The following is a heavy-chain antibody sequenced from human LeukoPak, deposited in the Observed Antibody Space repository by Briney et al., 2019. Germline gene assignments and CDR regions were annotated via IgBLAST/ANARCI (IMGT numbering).Heavy chain of an antibody. J-gene: IGHJ3*02. CDR2: IYHSGST. CDR1: GYSISSGYY. V-gene: IGHV4-38-2*02. CDR3: ARENIVVVPAAIGDGAFDI. D-gene: IGHD2-2*01. Sequence: SETLSLTCTVSGYSISSGYYWGWIRQPPGKGLEWIGSIYHSGSTYYNPSLKSRVTISVDTSKNQFSLKLSSVTAADTAVYYCARENIVVVPAAIGDGAFDIWGQGTMVTVSS.